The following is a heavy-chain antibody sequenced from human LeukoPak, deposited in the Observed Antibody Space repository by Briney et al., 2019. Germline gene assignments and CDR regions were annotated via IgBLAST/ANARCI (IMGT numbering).Heavy chain of an antibody. Sequence: SETLSLTCTVSGGSISSYYWGWIRQPPGKGLEWIGSIYYSGSTYYNPSLKSRVTISVDTSKNQFSLKLSSVTAADTAVYYCARDPPYKYCSSTSCFSFDYWGQGTLVTVSS. D-gene: IGHD2-2*01. CDR2: IYYSGST. CDR1: GGSISSYY. CDR3: ARDPPYKYCSSTSCFSFDY. V-gene: IGHV4-39*07. J-gene: IGHJ4*02.